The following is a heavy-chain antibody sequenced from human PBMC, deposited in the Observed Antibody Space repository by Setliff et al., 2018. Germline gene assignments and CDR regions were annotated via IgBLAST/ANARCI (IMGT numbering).Heavy chain of an antibody. CDR1: GYTFTNYG. Sequence: ASVKISCKASGYTFTNYGINWVRQAPGQGLEWLGWISAYNGNTHYAQKLQGRVSMTTDTSTSTAYMELRSLRSDDTAVYYCARVYALTIPPDYWGQGTLVTVSS. V-gene: IGHV1-18*01. J-gene: IGHJ4*02. CDR2: ISAYNGNT. D-gene: IGHD2-21*01. CDR3: ARVYALTIPPDY.